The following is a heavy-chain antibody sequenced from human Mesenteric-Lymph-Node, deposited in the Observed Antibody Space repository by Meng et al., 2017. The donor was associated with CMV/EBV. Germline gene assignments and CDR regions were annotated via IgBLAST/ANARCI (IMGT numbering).Heavy chain of an antibody. J-gene: IGHJ4*02. CDR2: ISWNSGSI. CDR1: GFTFDDYA. Sequence: SLKISCAASGFTFDDYAMHWVRQAPGKGLEWVSGISWNSGSIGYADSVKGRFTVSRDNAKSSLYLQMNSLRVEDTALYYCIKERLPGGCDYWGRGTLVTVSS. V-gene: IGHV3-9*01. CDR3: IKERLPGGCDY. D-gene: IGHD4-11*01.